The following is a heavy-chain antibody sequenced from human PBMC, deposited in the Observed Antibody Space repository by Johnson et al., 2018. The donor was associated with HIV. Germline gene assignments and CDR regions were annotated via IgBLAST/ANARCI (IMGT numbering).Heavy chain of an antibody. Sequence: QVQLVESGGGVVQPGRSLRLSCAASGFTFSSYAMHWVRQAPGKGLEWVAVISYDGSNKCYTDSVKGRFTISRDNSKNTLYLQMNSLRAEDTAAYYCATIAAHGAAFDIWGQGTVVTVSS. V-gene: IGHV3-30*04. J-gene: IGHJ3*02. CDR1: GFTFSSYA. D-gene: IGHD6-25*01. CDR3: ATIAAHGAAFDI. CDR2: ISYDGSNK.